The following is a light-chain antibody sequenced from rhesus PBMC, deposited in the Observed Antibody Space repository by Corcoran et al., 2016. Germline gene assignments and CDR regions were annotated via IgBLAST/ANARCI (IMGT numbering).Light chain of an antibody. J-gene: IGKJ2*01. CDR2: KVS. V-gene: IGKV2-65*01. CDR3: MQYTYIPYT. Sequence: DVVMTQSPLALPITPGQPASISCWSSQSLVHSNGNPYLSWFHQKPGQPPSLLIYKVSNRYSGVPERFSCSGEGTDCTRKFSRVEADDVGIYYCMQYTYIPYTFGQGTKVEIK. CDR1: QSLVHSNGNPY.